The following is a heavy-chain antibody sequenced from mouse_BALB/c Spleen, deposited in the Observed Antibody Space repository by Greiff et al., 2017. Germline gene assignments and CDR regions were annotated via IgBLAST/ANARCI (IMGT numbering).Heavy chain of an antibody. CDR2: INPYNGGT. V-gene: IGHV1-18*01. J-gene: IGHJ2*01. CDR3: ARSIYDGYYVSYYFDY. CDR1: GYSFTGYT. D-gene: IGHD2-3*01. Sequence: EVQLQQSGPELVKPGASMKISCKASGYSFTGYTMNWVKQSHGKNLEWIGLINPYNGGTSYNQKFKGKATLTVDKSSSTAYMELRSLTSEDSAVYYCARSIYDGYYVSYYFDYWGQGTTLTVSS.